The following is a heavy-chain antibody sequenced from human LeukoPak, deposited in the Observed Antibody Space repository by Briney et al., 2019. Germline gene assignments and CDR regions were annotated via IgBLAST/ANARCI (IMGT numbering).Heavy chain of an antibody. J-gene: IGHJ1*01. CDR1: GYTFTGYY. V-gene: IGHV1-2*06. Sequence: ASVKVSCKASGYTFTGYYMHWVRQAPGQGLEWMGRINPNSGGTNYAQKFQGRVTMSRDTSISTAYMELTRLRSDDTAVYYCAAGGSSSSSDEFFLHWGQGTLVTVSS. CDR2: INPNSGGT. CDR3: AAGGSSSSSDEFFLH. D-gene: IGHD6-6*01.